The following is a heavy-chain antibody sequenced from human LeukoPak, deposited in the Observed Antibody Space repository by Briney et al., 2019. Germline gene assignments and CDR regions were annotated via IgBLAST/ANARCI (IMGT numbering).Heavy chain of an antibody. D-gene: IGHD2-21*02. J-gene: IGHJ5*02. CDR3: ARVVVVTAIPGIWFDP. CDR1: GGSISSYY. Sequence: SETLSLTCTVSGGSISSYYWSWIRQPPGKGLEWIGYIYYSGSTNYNPSLKSRVTISVDTSKNQFSLKLSSVTAADMAVYYCARVVVVTAIPGIWFDPWGQGTLVTVSS. V-gene: IGHV4-59*01. CDR2: IYYSGST.